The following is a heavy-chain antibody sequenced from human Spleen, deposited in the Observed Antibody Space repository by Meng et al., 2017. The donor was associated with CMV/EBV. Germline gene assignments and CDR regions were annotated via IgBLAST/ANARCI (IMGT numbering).Heavy chain of an antibody. CDR1: GFTFNIYA. CDR3: ANSPYYDFWSGSY. CDR2: LNSGDSET. J-gene: IGHJ4*02. V-gene: IGHV3-23*01. D-gene: IGHD3-3*01. Sequence: GGSLRLSCAASGFTFNIYAMTWVRQAPGKGLEWVSTLNSGDSETHYADSVRGRFTISRDDSKNTLYLQMHSLRAEDTAVYYCANSPYYDFWSGSYWGQGTLVTVSS.